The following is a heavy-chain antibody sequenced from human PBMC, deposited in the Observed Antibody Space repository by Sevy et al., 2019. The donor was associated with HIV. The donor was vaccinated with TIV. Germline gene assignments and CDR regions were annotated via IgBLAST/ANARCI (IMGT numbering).Heavy chain of an antibody. CDR2: IRSKANSYAT. V-gene: IGHV3-73*01. J-gene: IGHJ6*02. D-gene: IGHD2-8*01. Sequence: GESLKISCAASGFTFSGSAMHWVRQASGKGLEWVGRIRSKANSYATAYAASVKGRFTISRDDSKNTAYLQMNSLKTEDTAVYYCTRHGGYCTNGVCYTSYYYYGMDVWGQGTTVTVSS. CDR3: TRHGGYCTNGVCYTSYYYYGMDV. CDR1: GFTFSGSA.